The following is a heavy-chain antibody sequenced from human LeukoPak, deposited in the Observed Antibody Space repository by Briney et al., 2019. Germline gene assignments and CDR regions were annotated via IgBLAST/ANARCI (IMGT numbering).Heavy chain of an antibody. Sequence: SETLSLTCTVSGGSITSGDYYWSWIRQPPGKGLEWIGYIYYSGITYYNLSLRSRVTISVDTSKNQFSLKLSSVTAADTAVYYCARSPHAGYYGSGSYPYYFDYWGQGTLVTVSS. V-gene: IGHV4-30-4*08. J-gene: IGHJ4*02. CDR3: ARSPHAGYYGSGSYPYYFDY. D-gene: IGHD3-10*01. CDR1: GGSITSGDYY. CDR2: IYYSGIT.